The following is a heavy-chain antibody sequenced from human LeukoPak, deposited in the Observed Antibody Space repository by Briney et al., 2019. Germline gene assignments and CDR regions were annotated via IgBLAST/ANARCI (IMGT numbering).Heavy chain of an antibody. J-gene: IGHJ4*02. CDR2: IFDSGST. D-gene: IGHD6-6*01. CDR3: ARHRIAALTPLDY. CDR1: GGSISSYY. Sequence: SETLSLTCTVSGGSISSYYWSWIRQPPGKGLEWIGYIFDSGSTNYNPSLKSRVTISVDTSKSQFSLRLSSVTAADTAVYYCARHRIAALTPLDYWGQGTLVTVSS. V-gene: IGHV4-59*08.